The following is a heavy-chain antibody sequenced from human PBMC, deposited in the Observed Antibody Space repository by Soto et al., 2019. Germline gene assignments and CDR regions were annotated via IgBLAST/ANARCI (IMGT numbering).Heavy chain of an antibody. V-gene: IGHV1-3*01. J-gene: IGHJ3*02. Sequence: ASVKVSCKASGYTVTSYAMHWVRQATGQRLEWMGWINAGNGNTKYSQKLQGRVTMTTDTSTSTAYMELRSLRSDDTAVYYCARDSPATTMIVVDQNAFDIWGQGTMVTVSS. D-gene: IGHD3-22*01. CDR1: GYTVTSYA. CDR2: INAGNGNT. CDR3: ARDSPATTMIVVDQNAFDI.